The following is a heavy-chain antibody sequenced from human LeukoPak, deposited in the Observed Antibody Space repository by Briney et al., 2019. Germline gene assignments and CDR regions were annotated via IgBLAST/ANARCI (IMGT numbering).Heavy chain of an antibody. CDR1: GFTFSNYA. CDR2: ISGSGGST. J-gene: IGHJ6*02. V-gene: IGHV3-23*01. Sequence: GGSLRLSCAASGFTFSNYAMNWVRQAPGKGLEWVSAISGSGGSTYYADSVKGRFTISRDTPKNTLYLQMNSLVEDTAVYYCAKGLQRTPYYYYGMDVWGQGTTVTVSS. CDR3: AKGLQRTPYYYYGMDV. D-gene: IGHD2-2*01.